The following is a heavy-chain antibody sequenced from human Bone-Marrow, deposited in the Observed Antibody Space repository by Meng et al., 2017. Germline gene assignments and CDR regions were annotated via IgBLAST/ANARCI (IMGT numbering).Heavy chain of an antibody. CDR1: GGTFSSYA. J-gene: IGHJ5*02. D-gene: IGHD2-2*01. CDR2: IIPIFGTA. V-gene: IGHV1-69*01. Sequence: VRGVQSGDEVKKPGSSVKGSCKASGGTFSSYAISWVRQAPGQGLEWMGGIIPIFGTANYAQKFQGRVTITADESTSTAYMELSSLRSEDTAVYYCARDADCSSTSCYFWFDPWGQGTLVTVSS. CDR3: ARDADCSSTSCYFWFDP.